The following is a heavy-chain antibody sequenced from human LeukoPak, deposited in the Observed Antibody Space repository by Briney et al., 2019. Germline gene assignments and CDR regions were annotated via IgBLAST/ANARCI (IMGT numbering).Heavy chain of an antibody. CDR3: ARVSEDYSSGWYEEYFQY. Sequence: PGGSLRLSCAASGFTFSSYWMHWVRQAPGKGLEWVAVIWYDGSKKNYADSVKGRFPISRDNSKNTLNLQMTSLRAEDTAVYYCARVSEDYSSGWYEEYFQYWGQGTLVIVSS. CDR1: GFTFSSYW. J-gene: IGHJ1*01. V-gene: IGHV3-33*08. CDR2: IWYDGSKK. D-gene: IGHD6-19*01.